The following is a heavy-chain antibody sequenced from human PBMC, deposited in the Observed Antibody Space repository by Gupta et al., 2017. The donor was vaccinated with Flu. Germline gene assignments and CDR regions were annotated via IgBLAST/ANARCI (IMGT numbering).Heavy chain of an antibody. CDR1: GASISKSSYY. CDR3: ARSVVIAATFDP. CDR2: IYYRGFT. D-gene: IGHD2-21*01. Sequence: QLQLQESGPGQVKPSETLSLTCFVSGASISKSSYYWAWIRQPPGKSLEWIGSIYYRGFTYFNPSLKSRVSISVDTSRNQFSLNLTSVTAADTAIYYCARSVVIAATFDPWGQGRLVTVSS. V-gene: IGHV4-39*01. J-gene: IGHJ5*02.